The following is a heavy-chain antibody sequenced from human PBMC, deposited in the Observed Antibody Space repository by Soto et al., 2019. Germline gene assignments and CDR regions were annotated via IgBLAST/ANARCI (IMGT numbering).Heavy chain of an antibody. Sequence: PGESLKISCKGSGYSFTSYWISWVRQMPGKGLEWMGRIDPSDSYTNYSPSFQGHVTISADKSISTAYLQWSSLKASDTAMYYCARLGIVVVPAARGEVDYYGMDVWGQGTTVTVSS. J-gene: IGHJ6*02. D-gene: IGHD2-2*01. CDR2: IDPSDSYT. CDR3: ARLGIVVVPAARGEVDYYGMDV. V-gene: IGHV5-10-1*01. CDR1: GYSFTSYW.